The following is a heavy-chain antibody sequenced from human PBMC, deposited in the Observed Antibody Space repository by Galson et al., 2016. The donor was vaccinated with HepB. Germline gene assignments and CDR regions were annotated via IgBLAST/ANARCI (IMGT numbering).Heavy chain of an antibody. D-gene: IGHD2/OR15-2a*01. Sequence: SVKVSCKVSGYRITEVSIHWVRQAPGAGLEWMGGFDPKKREIIYAQKFQGRVTMTEDTSTDTAYLEMTRLGSEDTAVSYCVAINIGYVFDLWGQGTLVSVSS. CDR2: FDPKKREI. CDR3: VAINIGYVFDL. J-gene: IGHJ4*02. V-gene: IGHV1-24*01. CDR1: GYRITEVS.